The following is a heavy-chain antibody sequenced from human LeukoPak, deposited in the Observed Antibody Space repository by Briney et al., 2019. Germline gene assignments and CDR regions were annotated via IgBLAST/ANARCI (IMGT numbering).Heavy chain of an antibody. D-gene: IGHD4-11*01. CDR3: SRYTVTTSFDY. V-gene: IGHV3-15*07. CDR1: GFTFSNAW. Sequence: PGGSLRLSCAASGFTFSNAWMQWVRQAPGKGLEWVGRIKSKTDGGTTDYAAPVKGRFTISRDGSENTLYLQMNSLKTEDTAAYYCSRYTVTTSFDYWGQGTLVTVSS. CDR2: IKSKTDGGTT. J-gene: IGHJ4*02.